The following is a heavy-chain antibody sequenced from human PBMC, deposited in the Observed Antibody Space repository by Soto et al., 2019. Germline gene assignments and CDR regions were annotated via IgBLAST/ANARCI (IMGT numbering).Heavy chain of an antibody. J-gene: IGHJ3*01. CDR3: ARSAWGYAFDV. Sequence: SETLSLTCTVSGGSIISYHWTWIRQPPGKGLEWIGYVHSSGSTNYNPSLRSRVTISLDTSKNQFSLKLSSVTAADTAVYYCARSAWGYAFDVWGHGTMVTVS. V-gene: IGHV4-59*01. CDR2: VHSSGST. D-gene: IGHD5-18*01. CDR1: GGSIISYH.